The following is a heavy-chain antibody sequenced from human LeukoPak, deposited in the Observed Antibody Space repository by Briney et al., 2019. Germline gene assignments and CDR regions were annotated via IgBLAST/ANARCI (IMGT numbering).Heavy chain of an antibody. CDR2: INHSGST. J-gene: IGHJ4*02. CDR1: GGSFSGCY. D-gene: IGHD6-19*01. Sequence: SETLSLTCAVYGGSFSGCYWSWIRQPPGKGLEWIGEINHSGSTNYNPSLKSRVTISVDTSKNQFSLKLSSVTAADTAVYYCARVQMTSGWPYYFDYWGQGTLVTVSS. V-gene: IGHV4-34*01. CDR3: ARVQMTSGWPYYFDY.